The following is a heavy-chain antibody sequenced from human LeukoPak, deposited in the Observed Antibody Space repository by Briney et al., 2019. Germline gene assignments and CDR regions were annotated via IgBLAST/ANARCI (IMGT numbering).Heavy chain of an antibody. CDR2: ISDSGVST. J-gene: IGHJ5*02. Sequence: GGSLRLSCAASRFTFSTYAMSWVRQAPGKGLEWVSAISDSGVSTHYADSVKGRFTISRDNAKNSLYLQMSSLRAEDTALYYCARDKATMVLSWGQGTLVTVSS. D-gene: IGHD3-10*01. CDR3: ARDKATMVLS. CDR1: RFTFSTYA. V-gene: IGHV3-23*01.